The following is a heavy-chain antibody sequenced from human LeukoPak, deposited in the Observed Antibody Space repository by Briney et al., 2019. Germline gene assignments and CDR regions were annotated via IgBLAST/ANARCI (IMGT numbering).Heavy chain of an antibody. J-gene: IGHJ5*02. Sequence: SETLSLTCTVSGGSSSSGDYYWSWIRQPPGKGLEWIGYIYYSGSTYYNPSLKSRVTISVDTSKNQFSLKLSSVTAADTAVYYCARSTVTTHNNWFDPWGQGTLVTVSS. CDR2: IYYSGST. CDR1: GGSSSSGDYY. CDR3: ARSTVTTHNNWFDP. V-gene: IGHV4-30-4*08. D-gene: IGHD4-17*01.